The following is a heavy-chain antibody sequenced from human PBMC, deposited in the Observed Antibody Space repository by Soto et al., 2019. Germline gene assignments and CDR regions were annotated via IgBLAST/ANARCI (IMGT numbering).Heavy chain of an antibody. CDR1: GFTFSSDS. Sequence: EVQLVESGGGLVKPGGSLRLSCAASGFTFSSDSMNWVRQAPGKGLEWVSSISSSSTYIYYADSVKGRFTISRDNAKNSLYLQMNSLRAEDTAVYYCASKGRVTAIQGDGMVVWGQGTTVTVSS. D-gene: IGHD2-21*02. CDR2: ISSSSTYI. CDR3: ASKGRVTAIQGDGMVV. J-gene: IGHJ6*02. V-gene: IGHV3-21*01.